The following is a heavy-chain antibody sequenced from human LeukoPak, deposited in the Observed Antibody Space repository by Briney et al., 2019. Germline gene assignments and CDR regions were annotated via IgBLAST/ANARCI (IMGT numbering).Heavy chain of an antibody. CDR1: GGSISSSSYY. CDR3: ARREAYFQH. Sequence: SETLSLTCTVSGGSISSSSYYWGWIRQPPGKGLEWIGSIYYSGSTYYNPSLKSRVTISVDTSKNQFSLKLSSVTAADTAVYYCARREAYFQHWGQGTLVTVSS. D-gene: IGHD5-24*01. J-gene: IGHJ1*01. CDR2: IYYSGST. V-gene: IGHV4-39*07.